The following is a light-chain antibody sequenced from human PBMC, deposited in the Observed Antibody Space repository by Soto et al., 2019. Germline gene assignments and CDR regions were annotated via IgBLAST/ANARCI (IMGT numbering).Light chain of an antibody. J-gene: IGKJ1*01. CDR1: QSVLFSSNNKNY. V-gene: IGKV4-1*01. CDR3: QQYYSTLRT. CDR2: WAS. Sequence: DIVMTQSPDSLAVSLGERAAINCKSSQSVLFSSNNKNYLAWYQQKPGQPPKVLIYWASTRESGVPDRFSGSGSGTDFTLTISNLQAEDVAVYYCQQYYSTLRTFGQGTKVDIK.